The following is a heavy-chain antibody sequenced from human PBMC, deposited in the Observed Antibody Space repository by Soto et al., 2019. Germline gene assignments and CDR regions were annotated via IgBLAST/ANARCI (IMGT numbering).Heavy chain of an antibody. CDR3: ARDLHNYFDY. J-gene: IGHJ4*01. V-gene: IGHV3-33*01. Sequence: GGSLRLSCVASGFTFSTYGMHWVRQAPGKGLEWVAVIWYDGRNKYYADSVKGRFTISRDNSKNTVFLQMNSLRAEDTAVYYCARDLHNYFDYWGRGTPVTVS. CDR1: GFTFSTYG. CDR2: IWYDGRNK. D-gene: IGHD2-21*01.